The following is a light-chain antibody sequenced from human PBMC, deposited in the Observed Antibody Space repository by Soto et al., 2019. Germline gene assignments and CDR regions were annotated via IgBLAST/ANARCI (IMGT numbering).Light chain of an antibody. J-gene: IGKJ5*01. CDR1: QIVSSY. CDR3: QPRIRSIT. V-gene: IGKV3-11*01. CDR2: DAS. Sequence: IGLSQSPAAVSVSPSERATLSCRASQIVSSYLACYQQTPRQPPRLLIYDASNTATGTPASFSGSGSGTDFPLTSSRQAAEDFPVYRWQPRIRSITFGQGTRLEIK.